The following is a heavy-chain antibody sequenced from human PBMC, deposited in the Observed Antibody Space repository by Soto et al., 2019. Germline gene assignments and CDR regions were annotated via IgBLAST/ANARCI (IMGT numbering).Heavy chain of an antibody. J-gene: IGHJ4*02. CDR1: GGSISSGGYS. V-gene: IGHV4-30-2*01. D-gene: IGHD3-22*01. Sequence: SETLSLTCAVSGGSISSGGYSWSWIRQPPGKGLEWIGYIYHSGSTYYNPSLKSRVTISVDRSKNQFSLKLSSVTAADTAVYYCARHPSRLLETKTYYYDSSGYYSSHEWGQGTLVTVSS. CDR3: ARHPSRLLETKTYYYDSSGYYSSHE. CDR2: IYHSGST.